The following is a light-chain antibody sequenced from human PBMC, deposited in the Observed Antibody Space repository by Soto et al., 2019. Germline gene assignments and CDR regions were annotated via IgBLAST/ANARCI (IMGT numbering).Light chain of an antibody. CDR1: SGHSSYA. CDR2: LNSNGSH. V-gene: IGLV4-69*01. J-gene: IGLJ7*01. CDR3: QTWGTGYAV. Sequence: QTVVTQSPSASASLGASVKLTCTLSSGHSSYAIAWHQQQPEKGPRYLMKLNSNGSHSKGDGIPDRFSGSSSGAERYLTISGLQSEDEADYYRQTWGTGYAVFGGGTQLTVL.